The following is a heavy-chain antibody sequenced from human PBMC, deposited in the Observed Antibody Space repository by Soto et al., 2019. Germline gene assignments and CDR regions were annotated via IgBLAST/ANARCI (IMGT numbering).Heavy chain of an antibody. CDR3: ARETSQNVYSHYGMDV. CDR1: GGSFSGFY. V-gene: IGHV4-34*02. CDR2: INDSGTT. Sequence: QVQLEQWGAGLLKPSETLSLTCAIYGGSFSGFYWSWIRQPPVKGLEWIGEINDSGTTNYNPSLKSRVTISADTSKTHFSLRLTSVTAADTAVYYCARETSQNVYSHYGMDVWGQGTTVTVSS. J-gene: IGHJ6*02.